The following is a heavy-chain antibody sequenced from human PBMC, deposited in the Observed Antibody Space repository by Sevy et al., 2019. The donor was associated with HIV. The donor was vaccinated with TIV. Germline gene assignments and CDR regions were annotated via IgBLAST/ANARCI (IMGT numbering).Heavy chain of an antibody. CDR1: GFTFGDYA. Sequence: GGFLRLSCTASGFTFGDYAMSWVRQAPGKGLEWVGFIRSKAYGGTTEYSASVKGRFTISRDDSKSIAYLQMNSLKTEDTAVYYCTRDRYFDYWGHGTLVTVSS. J-gene: IGHJ4*01. CDR2: IRSKAYGGTT. V-gene: IGHV3-49*04. CDR3: TRDRYFDY.